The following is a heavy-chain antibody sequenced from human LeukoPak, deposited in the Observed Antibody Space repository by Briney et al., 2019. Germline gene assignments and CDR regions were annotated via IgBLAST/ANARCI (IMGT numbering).Heavy chain of an antibody. J-gene: IGHJ4*02. CDR1: GFTFSSYG. D-gene: IGHD3-22*01. Sequence: PGGSLRLSCAASGFTFSSYGMHWVRQAPGKGLEWVAFIRYDGSNKYYADSVKGRFTISRDNSKNTLYLQMNSLRAEDTAVYYCGVYYDSSGYSVFDYWGQGTLVTVSS. V-gene: IGHV3-30*02. CDR2: IRYDGSNK. CDR3: GVYYDSSGYSVFDY.